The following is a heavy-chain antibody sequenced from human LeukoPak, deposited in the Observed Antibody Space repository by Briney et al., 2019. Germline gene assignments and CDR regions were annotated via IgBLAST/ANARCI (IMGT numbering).Heavy chain of an antibody. Sequence: PSETLSLTCTVSGGSISSGDYYWSWIRQPPGKGLEWIGYIYYSGSTYYNPSLKSRVTISVDTSKNQFSLKLSSVTAADTAVYYRARSSADYDFWSGYPLLFDYWGQGTLVTVSS. CDR3: ARSSADYDFWSGYPLLFDY. D-gene: IGHD3-3*01. J-gene: IGHJ4*02. CDR2: IYYSGST. CDR1: GGSISSGDYY. V-gene: IGHV4-30-4*08.